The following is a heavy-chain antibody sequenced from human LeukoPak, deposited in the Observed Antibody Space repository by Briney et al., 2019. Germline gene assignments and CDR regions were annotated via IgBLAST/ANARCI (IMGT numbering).Heavy chain of an antibody. CDR1: GYTFTSYD. CDR3: ARLPYDILTGYLYYFDY. J-gene: IGHJ4*02. V-gene: IGHV1-8*01. Sequence: ASVKVSCKASGYTFTSYDINWVRQATGQGLEWMGWMNPHSGNTGYAQKFQGRVTMTRNTSISTAYMELSSLRSEDTAVYYCARLPYDILTGYLYYFDYWGQGTLVTVSS. CDR2: MNPHSGNT. D-gene: IGHD3-9*01.